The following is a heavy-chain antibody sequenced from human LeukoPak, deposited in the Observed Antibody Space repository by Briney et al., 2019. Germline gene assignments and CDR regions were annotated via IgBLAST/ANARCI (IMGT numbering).Heavy chain of an antibody. J-gene: IGHJ6*02. Sequence: GGSLRLSCAASGFTFSNYWMRWVRQAPGKGLEWVANIKQDGSEEVYVDSVKGRFTISRDNAKNSLFLQMNTLRAEGTAVYYCARDPYSSTWSYGMDVWGQGTTVTVSS. D-gene: IGHD6-6*01. CDR3: ARDPYSSTWSYGMDV. V-gene: IGHV3-7*05. CDR2: IKQDGSEE. CDR1: GFTFSNYW.